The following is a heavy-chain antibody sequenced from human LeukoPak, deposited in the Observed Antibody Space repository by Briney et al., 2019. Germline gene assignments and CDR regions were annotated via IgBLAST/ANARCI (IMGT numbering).Heavy chain of an antibody. CDR1: GFTFSSYW. D-gene: IGHD3-10*01. CDR3: ASAITMVRRGGDSFEI. CDR2: IKQDGSEK. J-gene: IGHJ3*02. Sequence: GGSLRLSCAASGFTFSSYWMSWVRQAPGKGLEWVANIKQDGSEKYYVDSVKGRFTISRDNAKNSLFLQMNNLRGEDTALYYCASAITMVRRGGDSFEIWGHGTMVTVSS. V-gene: IGHV3-7*01.